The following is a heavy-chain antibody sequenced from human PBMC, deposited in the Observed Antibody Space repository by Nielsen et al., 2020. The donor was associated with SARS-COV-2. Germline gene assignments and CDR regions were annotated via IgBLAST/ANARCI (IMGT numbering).Heavy chain of an antibody. CDR3: AREVIGYFDY. CDR2: IDNDGSST. CDR1: GFPFSSYW. J-gene: IGHJ4*02. V-gene: IGHV3-74*01. Sequence: GESLKISCAASGFPFSSYWMHWVRQVPGKGLVWVSRIDNDGSSTNYADSVKGRFTISRDNAKNTLHLQMNSLRAEDTAVYYCAREVIGYFDYWGQGTLVTVSS. D-gene: IGHD3-16*02.